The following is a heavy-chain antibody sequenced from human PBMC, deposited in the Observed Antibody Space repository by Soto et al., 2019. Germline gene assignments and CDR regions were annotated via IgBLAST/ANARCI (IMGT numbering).Heavy chain of an antibody. CDR2: IWYDGSNK. J-gene: IGHJ6*02. V-gene: IGHV3-33*01. Sequence: GGSLRLSCAASGFTFSSYGMHWVRQAPGKGLEWVAVIWYDGSNKYYADSVKGRFAISRDNSKNTLYLQMNSLRAEDTAVYYCARDNYYYNALDVWGQGTTVTVSS. CDR1: GFTFSSYG. CDR3: ARDNYYYNALDV.